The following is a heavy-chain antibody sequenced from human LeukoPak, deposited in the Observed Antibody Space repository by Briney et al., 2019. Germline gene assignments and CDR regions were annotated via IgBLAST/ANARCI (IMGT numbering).Heavy chain of an antibody. CDR1: GFTFNSYE. Sequence: GGSLRLSCAASGFTFNSYEMNWVRQAPGKGLEWVSYIGSSGNTIYYADSVKGRFTISRDNAKNSLYLQMNSLRAEDTAVYYCARERDRQLDAFDIWGQGTMVTVSS. CDR2: IGSSGNTI. J-gene: IGHJ3*02. CDR3: ARERDRQLDAFDI. D-gene: IGHD6-13*01. V-gene: IGHV3-48*03.